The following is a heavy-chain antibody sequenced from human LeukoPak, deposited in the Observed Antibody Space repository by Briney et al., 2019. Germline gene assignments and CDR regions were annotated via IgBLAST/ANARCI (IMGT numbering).Heavy chain of an antibody. V-gene: IGHV3-11*01. CDR3: ARASSDYYDSSGYYPYYFDY. J-gene: IGHJ4*02. D-gene: IGHD3-22*01. CDR1: GFTFSDYY. CDR2: ISSSGSTI. Sequence: GGSLRLSCAASGFTFSDYYMSWIRQAPGKGLEWVSYISSSGSTIYYADSVKGRFTISRDNAKNSLYQQMNSLRAEDTAVYYCARASSDYYDSSGYYPYYFDYWGQGTLVTVSS.